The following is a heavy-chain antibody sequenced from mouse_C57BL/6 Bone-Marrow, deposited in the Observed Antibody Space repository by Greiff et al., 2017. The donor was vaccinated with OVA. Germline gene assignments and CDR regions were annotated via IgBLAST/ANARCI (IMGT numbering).Heavy chain of an antibody. Sequence: VQRVESGPELVRPGASVKISCKAPGYTFTSHWMQWVRQRPGQGLEWIGEIFPGSGSTYYNEKFKGKATLTVDTSSSTAYMQLSSLTSEDSAVYFCARERHYGSREDWYFDVWGTGTTVTVSS. CDR3: ARERHYGSREDWYFDV. CDR2: IFPGSGST. D-gene: IGHD1-1*01. V-gene: IGHV1-56*01. CDR1: GYTFTSHW. J-gene: IGHJ1*03.